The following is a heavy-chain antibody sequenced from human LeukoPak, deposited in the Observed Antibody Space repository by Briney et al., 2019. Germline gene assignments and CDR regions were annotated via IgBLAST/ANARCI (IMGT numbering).Heavy chain of an antibody. Sequence: PRGSLRLSCAASGFDVKSHDIHWVRQPIGKGLEWVSSIESPRDIYYAGSVKGRFTISREDAENSVYLQMNNLRVEDTAIYYCAKVRRSVAYDYWGRGTLVTVSS. CDR2: IESPRDI. J-gene: IGHJ4*02. CDR1: GFDVKSHD. CDR3: AKVRRSVAYDY. V-gene: IGHV3-13*01.